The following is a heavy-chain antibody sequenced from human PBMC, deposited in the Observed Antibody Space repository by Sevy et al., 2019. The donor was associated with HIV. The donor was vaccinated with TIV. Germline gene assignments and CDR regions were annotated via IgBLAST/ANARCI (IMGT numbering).Heavy chain of an antibody. CDR1: GFTLRNYG. J-gene: IGHJ3*02. CDR2: IWNDMTNK. CDR3: ASLPNNYYDRGGYSGDDAFDI. D-gene: IGHD3-22*01. V-gene: IGHV3-33*01. Sequence: GGSLRLSCVASGFTLRNYGMHLVRQAPGKGLEWVATIWNDMTNKYYADSAKGRFTISRDNSKNTLYLQMNSLRAEDTALYYCASLPNNYYDRGGYSGDDAFDIWGQGTMVTVSS.